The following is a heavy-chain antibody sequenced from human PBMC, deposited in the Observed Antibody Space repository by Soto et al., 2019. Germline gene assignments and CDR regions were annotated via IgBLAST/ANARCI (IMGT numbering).Heavy chain of an antibody. J-gene: IGHJ3*02. Sequence: LQLQESGPGLVKPSETLSLTCTVSGDSISSSSCYWAWIRQPPGKGLEWSGSIYYSENTYYNPSLRSRVTISVDTSKNQFSLKLSSVTAADTAVYYCGRLTNNDWAWAFDICGQGTMDTVSS. CDR1: GDSISSSSCY. CDR3: GRLTNNDWAWAFDI. CDR2: IYYSENT. D-gene: IGHD1-1*01. V-gene: IGHV4-39*01.